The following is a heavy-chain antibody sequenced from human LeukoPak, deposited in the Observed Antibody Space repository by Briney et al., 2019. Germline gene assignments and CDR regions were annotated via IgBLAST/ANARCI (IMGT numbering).Heavy chain of an antibody. J-gene: IGHJ4*02. CDR3: AKARPNPRTSIAAAGIFDY. D-gene: IGHD6-13*01. V-gene: IGHV3-23*01. CDR1: GFTFSSYA. Sequence: GGSLRLSCAASGFTFSSYAMSWVRQAPGKGLEWVSAISGSGGSTYYADSVKGRFTISRDNSKNTLYLQMNSLRAEDTAVYYCAKARPNPRTSIAAAGIFDYWGQGTLVTVSS. CDR2: ISGSGGST.